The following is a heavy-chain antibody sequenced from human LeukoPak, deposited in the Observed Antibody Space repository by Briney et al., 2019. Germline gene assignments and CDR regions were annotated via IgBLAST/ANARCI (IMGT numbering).Heavy chain of an antibody. Sequence: SETLSLTCTVSGGSISSSSYYWGWIRQPPGKGLEWIGSIYYSGSTYYNPSLKSRVTISVDTSKNQFSLKLSSVTAADTAVYYCAAYDFWSGYLDYWGQGTLVTVSS. CDR2: IYYSGST. V-gene: IGHV4-39*07. J-gene: IGHJ4*02. D-gene: IGHD3-3*01. CDR1: GGSISSSSYY. CDR3: AAYDFWSGYLDY.